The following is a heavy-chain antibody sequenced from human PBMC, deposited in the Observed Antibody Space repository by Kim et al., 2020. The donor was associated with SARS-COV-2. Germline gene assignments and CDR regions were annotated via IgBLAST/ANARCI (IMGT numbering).Heavy chain of an antibody. V-gene: IGHV3-33*01. CDR1: GFTFSSYS. CDR3: ARDRVLGWGMDV. D-gene: IGHD2-8*01. CDR2: IWYDGSNK. Sequence: GGSLRLSCAASGFTFSSYSMHWVRQAPGKGLEWVAVIWYDGSNKYYADSVKGRFTISRDNSKNTLYLQMNSLRAEDTAVYYCARDRVLGWGMDVWGHGTTGTASS. J-gene: IGHJ6*02.